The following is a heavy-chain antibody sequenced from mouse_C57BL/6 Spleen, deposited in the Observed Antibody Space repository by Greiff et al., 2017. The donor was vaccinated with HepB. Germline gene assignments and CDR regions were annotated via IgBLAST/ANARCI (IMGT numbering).Heavy chain of an antibody. CDR3: ASQGKWDYYAMDY. CDR1: GYTFTSYW. CDR2: IYPGSGST. V-gene: IGHV1-55*01. J-gene: IGHJ4*01. D-gene: IGHD1-3*01. Sequence: VQLQQPGAELVKPGASVKMSCKASGYTFTSYWITWVKQRPGQGLEWIGDIYPGSGSTNYNEKFKSKATLTVDTSSSTAYMQLSSLTSEDSAVYYCASQGKWDYYAMDYWGQGTSVTVSS.